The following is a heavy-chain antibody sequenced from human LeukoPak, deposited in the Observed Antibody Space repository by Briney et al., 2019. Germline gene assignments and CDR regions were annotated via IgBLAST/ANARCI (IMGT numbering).Heavy chain of an antibody. V-gene: IGHV4-59*01. D-gene: IGHD3-16*01. Sequence: SETLSLTCTVSGGSISSYYWSWIRQPPGKGPEWIGYIYYSGSTNYNPSLKSRVTISVDTSKNQFSLKLSSVTAADTAVYYCARTDLLGWRAFDIWGQGTMVTVSS. CDR1: GGSISSYY. J-gene: IGHJ3*02. CDR3: ARTDLLGWRAFDI. CDR2: IYYSGST.